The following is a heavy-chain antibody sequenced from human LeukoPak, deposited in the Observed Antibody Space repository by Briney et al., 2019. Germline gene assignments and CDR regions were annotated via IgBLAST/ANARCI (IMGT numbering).Heavy chain of an antibody. CDR1: GYTFTGYY. Sequence: ASVKVSCTASGYTFTGYYMHWVRQAPGQGLEWMGWMNPNSGNTGYAQKFQGRVTITRNTSISTAYMELSSLRSEDTAVYYCARLVRRLQRLNIGRDSDYAAGYYLDSWGQGTLVTVSS. CDR2: MNPNSGNT. CDR3: ARLVRRLQRLNIGRDSDYAAGYYLDS. D-gene: IGHD5-12*01. J-gene: IGHJ4*02. V-gene: IGHV1-8*03.